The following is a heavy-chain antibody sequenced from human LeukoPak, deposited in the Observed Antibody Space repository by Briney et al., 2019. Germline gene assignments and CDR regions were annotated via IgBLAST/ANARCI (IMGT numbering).Heavy chain of an antibody. V-gene: IGHV3-9*01. Sequence: GGSLRLSCAASGFIFSSYWMHWVRQAPGKGLEWVSGISWNSGSIGYADSVKGRFTISRDNAKNSLYLQMNSLRAEDTALYYCAKDLSALLPGAHNYMDVWGKGTTVTISS. J-gene: IGHJ6*03. CDR1: GFIFSSYW. CDR2: ISWNSGSI. CDR3: AKDLSALLPGAHNYMDV. D-gene: IGHD3-3*02.